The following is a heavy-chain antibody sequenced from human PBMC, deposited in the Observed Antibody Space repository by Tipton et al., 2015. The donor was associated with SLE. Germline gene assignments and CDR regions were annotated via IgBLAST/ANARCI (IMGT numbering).Heavy chain of an antibody. CDR3: ARGGGSYYDY. D-gene: IGHD1-26*01. J-gene: IGHJ4*02. Sequence: TLSLTCTVSGGSISGYYWRWVRQPAGKGLEWIGRIFSSGSTIYNPSIKSRVTLSLDTSKNQFSLGVTSVTAADTAVYYCARGGGSYYDYWGQGTLVTVSS. CDR1: GGSISGYY. CDR2: IFSSGST. V-gene: IGHV4-4*07.